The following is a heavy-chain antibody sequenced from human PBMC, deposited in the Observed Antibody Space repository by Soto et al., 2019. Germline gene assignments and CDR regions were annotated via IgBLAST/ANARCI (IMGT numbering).Heavy chain of an antibody. CDR3: ARDISAFDAFDI. CDR1: GFTFSNYG. D-gene: IGHD3-3*02. V-gene: IGHV3-30*03. CDR2: ISNDGSNE. J-gene: IGHJ3*02. Sequence: GGSLRLSCAASGFTFSNYGIHWVRQAPGKGLEWVAVISNDGSNEYYADSVKGRFTISRDNSKNTLYLQMNSLRAEDTAVYYCARDISAFDAFDIWGQGTMVTVSS.